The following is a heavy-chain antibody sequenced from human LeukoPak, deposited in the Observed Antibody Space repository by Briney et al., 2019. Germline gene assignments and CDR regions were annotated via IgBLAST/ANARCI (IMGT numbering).Heavy chain of an antibody. V-gene: IGHV4-34*01. J-gene: IGHJ6*02. CDR3: ARGRSYYYGSGSLRGRTYYYGMDV. D-gene: IGHD3-10*01. CDR2: ITHSGST. CDR1: GGSFSGYY. Sequence: PSETLSLTCAVYGGSFSGYYWSWIRQPPGKGLEWIGEITHSGSTNYNPSLKSRVTISVDTSKNQFSLKLSSVTAADTAVYYCARGRSYYYGSGSLRGRTYYYGMDVWGQGTTVTVSS.